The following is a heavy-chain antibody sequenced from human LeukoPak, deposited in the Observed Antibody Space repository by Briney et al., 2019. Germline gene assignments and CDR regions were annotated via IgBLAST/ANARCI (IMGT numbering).Heavy chain of an antibody. CDR1: GYSFSSYY. Sequence: GESLKISCKTSGYSFSSYYIGWVRQMPGKGLEWMGIIYPGDSVTRYGPSFQGQVTLSVDKSISTAYLQWSSLKASDTAMYYCARHRSLDYWGQGTLVTVSS. D-gene: IGHD3-10*01. V-gene: IGHV5-51*01. CDR2: IYPGDSVT. J-gene: IGHJ4*02. CDR3: ARHRSLDY.